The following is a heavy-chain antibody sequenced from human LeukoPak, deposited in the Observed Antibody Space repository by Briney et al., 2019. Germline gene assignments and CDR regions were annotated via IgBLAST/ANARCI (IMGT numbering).Heavy chain of an antibody. V-gene: IGHV3-11*06. CDR2: ISSSSSYT. Sequence: GGSLRLSCAASGFTFSDYYMSWIRQAPGKWLESVSYISSSSSYTNYADSVKGRFTIPRDNAKNSLYLQMNSLRAEDTAVYYCARTPGTYYYGSGRPEDFDYWGQGTLVTVSS. J-gene: IGHJ4*02. D-gene: IGHD3-10*01. CDR1: GFTFSDYY. CDR3: ARTPGTYYYGSGRPEDFDY.